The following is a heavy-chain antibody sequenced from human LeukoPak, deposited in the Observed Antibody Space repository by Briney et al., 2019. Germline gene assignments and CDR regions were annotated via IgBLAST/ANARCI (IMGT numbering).Heavy chain of an antibody. CDR1: GGSISSSSYY. CDR2: IYYSGST. D-gene: IGHD3-10*01. Sequence: SETLSLTCTVSGGSISSSSYYWGWIRQPPGKGLVWIGSIYYSGSTYYNPSLKSRVTISVDTSKNQFSLKLSSVTAADTAVYYCATHSVRGYGMDVWGQGTTVTVSS. V-gene: IGHV4-39*01. J-gene: IGHJ6*02. CDR3: ATHSVRGYGMDV.